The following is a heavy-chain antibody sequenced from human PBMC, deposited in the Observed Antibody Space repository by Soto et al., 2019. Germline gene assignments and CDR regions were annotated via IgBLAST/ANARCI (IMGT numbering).Heavy chain of an antibody. D-gene: IGHD2-15*01. J-gene: IGHJ6*02. CDR2: IYYSGST. V-gene: IGHV4-39*01. CDR3: SRPPSYCSGGSFHHYYYGKDV. Sequence: QLQLQESGPGLVKPSETLSLTCTVSGGSISSSSYYWGWIRQPPGKGLEWIGSIYYSGSTYYNPSLKSRVTLSLDHSKNQFPLKLSSGTAADTAVEYCSRPPSYCSGGSFHHYYYGKDVWGQGTTVTVSS. CDR1: GGSISSSSYY.